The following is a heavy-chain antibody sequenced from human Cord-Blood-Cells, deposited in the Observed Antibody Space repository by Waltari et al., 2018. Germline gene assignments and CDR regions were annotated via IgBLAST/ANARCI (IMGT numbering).Heavy chain of an antibody. D-gene: IGHD3-22*01. CDR3: ARDGAYYDSSGYFPSFDY. V-gene: IGHV3-48*02. CDR2: ISSSSSTI. CDR1: GFTFSSSS. J-gene: IGHJ4*02. Sequence: EVQLVESGGGLVQPGGSLRLSCAASGFTFSSSSMNWVRQAPGKGLEWVSYISSSSSTIYYADSVKGRFTISRDNAKNSLYLQMNSLRDEDTAVYYCARDGAYYDSSGYFPSFDYWGQGTLVTVSS.